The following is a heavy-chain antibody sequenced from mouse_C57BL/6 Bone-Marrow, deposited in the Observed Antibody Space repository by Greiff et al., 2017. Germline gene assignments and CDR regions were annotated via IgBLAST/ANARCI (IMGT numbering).Heavy chain of an antibody. J-gene: IGHJ2*01. CDR1: GFNIKDDY. D-gene: IGHD2-3*01. Sequence: VQLKQSGAELVRPGASVKLSCTASGFNIKDDYMHWVKQRPEQGLEWIGWIDPENGDTEYASKFQGKATITADTSSNTAYLQLSSLTSEDTAVYYCTTPDGYYPYYFDYWGQGTTLTVSS. V-gene: IGHV14-4*01. CDR3: TTPDGYYPYYFDY. CDR2: IDPENGDT.